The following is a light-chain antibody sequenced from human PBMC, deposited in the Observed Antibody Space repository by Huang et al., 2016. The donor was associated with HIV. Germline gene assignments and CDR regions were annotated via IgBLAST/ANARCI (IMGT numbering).Light chain of an antibody. CDR2: DAS. CDR1: QSGSTR. V-gene: IGKV3-15*01. Sequence: EIVMTQSPATLSVSPGERATLSCRTSQSGSTRLAWYQQRRGQPPRLLISDASTRATGIPARFSGSGSETEFTLTVSSLQSEDFAVYYCQQYNNWPFTFGQGTNLEIK. J-gene: IGKJ2*01. CDR3: QQYNNWPFT.